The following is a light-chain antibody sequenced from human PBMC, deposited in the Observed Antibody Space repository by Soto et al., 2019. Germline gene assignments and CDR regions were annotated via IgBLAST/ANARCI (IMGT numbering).Light chain of an antibody. J-gene: IGKJ2*01. CDR1: PSVNRY. V-gene: IGKV3-11*01. CDR2: DAS. Sequence: EIVLTTSPATLFLSPGERATLPFRASPSVNRYFAWYQQKPGQAPRLLIYDASNRATGIPARFSGSGSGTDFTLTISSLEPEDFAVYYCQQRSNWLMYTFGQGTKLEIK. CDR3: QQRSNWLMYT.